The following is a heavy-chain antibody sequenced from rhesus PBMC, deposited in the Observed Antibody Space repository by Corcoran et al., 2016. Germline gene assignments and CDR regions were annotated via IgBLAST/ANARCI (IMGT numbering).Heavy chain of an antibody. CDR2: IYGRVGST. CDR1: GGSISDSSY. CDR3: ARDLSAKDV. D-gene: IGHD4-29*01. Sequence: QVQLQESGPGLVKPSETLSLTCAVSGGSISDSSYWSWIRQPPGKGLEWIGYIYGRVGSTYYNPSLKSRVTISRDTSKNQFSLKLSSVTAADTAVYYCARDLSAKDVWGRGVLVTVSS. V-gene: IGHV4-106*01. J-gene: IGHJ5-2*02.